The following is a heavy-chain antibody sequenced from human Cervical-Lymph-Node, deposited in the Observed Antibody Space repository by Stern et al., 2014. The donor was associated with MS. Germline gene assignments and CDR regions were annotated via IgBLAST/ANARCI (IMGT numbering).Heavy chain of an antibody. J-gene: IGHJ4*02. V-gene: IGHV1-3*01. CDR3: ALTVLWVGGSPSDY. D-gene: IGHD3-16*01. CDR2: INAGNGDT. CDR1: GYPFTAYA. Sequence: QDQLVQSGAEVQRPGASVKVSCKASGYPFTAYALHWVRQAPGQRLEWMGWINAGNGDTKYSQTFQGRVTINRDTSASTTYLELSGLGSEDTAVYYCALTVLWVGGSPSDYWGQGTLVTISS.